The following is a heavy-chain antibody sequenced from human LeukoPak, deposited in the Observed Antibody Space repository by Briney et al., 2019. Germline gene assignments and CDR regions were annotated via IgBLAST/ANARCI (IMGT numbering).Heavy chain of an antibody. CDR1: GGSFSGYY. Sequence: SETLSLTCAVYGGSFSGYYWSRIRQPPGKGLEWIGEINHSGSTNYNPSLKSRVTISVDTSKNQFSLKLSSVTAADTAVYYCANELGYCSSTSCHRGWFDPWGQGTLVTVSS. D-gene: IGHD2-2*01. CDR2: INHSGST. CDR3: ANELGYCSSTSCHRGWFDP. J-gene: IGHJ5*02. V-gene: IGHV4-34*01.